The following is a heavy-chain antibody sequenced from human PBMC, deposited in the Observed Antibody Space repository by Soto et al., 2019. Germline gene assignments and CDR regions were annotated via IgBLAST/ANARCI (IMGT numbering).Heavy chain of an antibody. CDR2: ISFDASSK. CDR3: ARDSSPAKFLPAAR. V-gene: IGHV3-30*03. D-gene: IGHD3-9*01. Sequence: QVQLVESGGGVVQPGRSLGLSCAASGFTFSNYGMHWVRQAPGKGLEWVAVISFDASSKYYADSVKGRFTISRDDSKNTLFLQMNSLRTEDTAVYFCARDSSPAKFLPAARWGKGILVTVSS. CDR1: GFTFSNYG. J-gene: IGHJ4*02.